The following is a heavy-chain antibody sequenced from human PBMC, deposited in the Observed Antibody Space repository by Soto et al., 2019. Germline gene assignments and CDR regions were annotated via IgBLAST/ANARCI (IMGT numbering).Heavy chain of an antibody. J-gene: IGHJ4*02. CDR2: ISAYNGNT. CDR3: ARVALLWFGESDLDY. CDR1: GYTFTSYG. D-gene: IGHD3-10*01. Sequence: QVQLVQSGAEVKKPGASVKVSCKASGYTFTSYGISWVRQAPGQGLEWMGWISAYNGNTNYAQKLQGRVTMTTDTSKSTAYMELSSLRSDDTAVYYCARVALLWFGESDLDYWGQGTLVTVSS. V-gene: IGHV1-18*01.